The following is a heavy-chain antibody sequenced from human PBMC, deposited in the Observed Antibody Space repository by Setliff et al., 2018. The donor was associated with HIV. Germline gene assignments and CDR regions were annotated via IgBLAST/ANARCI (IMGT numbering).Heavy chain of an antibody. CDR1: GYIFTHYW. CDR3: AKAGRGIYYTGGYYYDGFYV. Sequence: GESLKISCETSGYIFTHYWIGWVRQMPGKGLECMGIIYPNDFDTKYSPSFQGQVTISADRSTNTAYLEWSSLKASDTAMYYCAKAGRGIYYTGGYYYDGFYVWGQGTMVTVSS. J-gene: IGHJ3*01. V-gene: IGHV5-51*01. D-gene: IGHD3-22*01. CDR2: IYPNDFDT.